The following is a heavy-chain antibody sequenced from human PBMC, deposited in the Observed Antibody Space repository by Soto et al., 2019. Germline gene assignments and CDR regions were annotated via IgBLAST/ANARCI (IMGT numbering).Heavy chain of an antibody. Sequence: SETLSLTCTVSGGFIISYYWSWIRQPPGKGLEWIGYIYYSGSTNYNPSLKSRVTISVDTSKSQFSLKLSSVTAADTAVYYCARGSDYGAYYFDYWGQGTLVTVSS. CDR1: GGFIISYY. D-gene: IGHD4-17*01. V-gene: IGHV4-59*12. CDR2: IYYSGST. J-gene: IGHJ4*02. CDR3: ARGSDYGAYYFDY.